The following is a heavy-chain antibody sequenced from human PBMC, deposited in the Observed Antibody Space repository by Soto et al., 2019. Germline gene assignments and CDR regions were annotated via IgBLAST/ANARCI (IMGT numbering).Heavy chain of an antibody. D-gene: IGHD3-10*01. V-gene: IGHV3-53*01. CDR3: ARSVSGYYYYYGMDV. CDR2: IYSGGST. CDR1: GFTVSSNY. J-gene: IGHJ6*02. Sequence: PGGSLRLSCAASGFTVSSNYMSWVRQAPGKGLEWVSVIYSGGSTYYADSVKGRFTISRDNSKNTLYLQMNSLRAEDTAVYYCARSVSGYYYYYGMDVWGQGTTVTVSS.